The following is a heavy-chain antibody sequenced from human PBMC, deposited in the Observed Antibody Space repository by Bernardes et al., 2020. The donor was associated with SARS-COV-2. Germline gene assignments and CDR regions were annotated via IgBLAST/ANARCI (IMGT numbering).Heavy chain of an antibody. J-gene: IGHJ3*02. CDR2: VYWDDDK. V-gene: IGHV2-5*02. Sequence: SVPTLVKPTQTLTLTCTFSGFSLSTRTVGVGWIPQPPGEALEWLAIVYWDDDKRYSPSLRSRLTITKDTSRNQVVLTMTNMDPVDTATYYCAHIMITYGGVIADDAFDIWGQGTMVTVSS. D-gene: IGHD3-16*02. CDR3: AHIMITYGGVIADDAFDI. CDR1: GFSLSTRTVG.